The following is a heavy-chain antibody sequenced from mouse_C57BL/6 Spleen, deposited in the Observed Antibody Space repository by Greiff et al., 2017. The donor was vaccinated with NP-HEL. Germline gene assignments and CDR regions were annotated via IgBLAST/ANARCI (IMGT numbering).Heavy chain of an antibody. CDR1: GFNIKNTY. J-gene: IGHJ2*01. CDR2: IDPANGNT. CDR3: ARSSPYYYGSSYDYFDY. V-gene: IGHV14-3*01. Sequence: EVQLQQSVAELVRPGASVKLSCTASGFNIKNTYMHWVKQRPEQGLEWIGRIDPANGNTKYASKFQGKATITADTSSNTAYLQLSSLTSEDTAIYYCARSSPYYYGSSYDYFDYWGQGTTLTVSS. D-gene: IGHD1-1*01.